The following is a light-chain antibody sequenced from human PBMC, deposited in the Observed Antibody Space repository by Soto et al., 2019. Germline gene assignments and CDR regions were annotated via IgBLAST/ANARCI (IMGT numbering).Light chain of an antibody. J-gene: IGKJ5*01. CDR2: DAS. CDR1: QSVSSY. V-gene: IGKV3-11*01. CDR3: QPRSTSLIP. Sequence: EIVLTQSPATLSLSPGERATLSCRASQSVSSYLAWYQKKPGRAPSLLIYDASNRATGIPARFSGSGSVTDFTLTISSPEAEDFAVCYCQPRSTSLIPFGQGTRLEIK.